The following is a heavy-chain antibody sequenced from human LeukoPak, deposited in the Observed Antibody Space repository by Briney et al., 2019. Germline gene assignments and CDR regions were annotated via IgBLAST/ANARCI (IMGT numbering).Heavy chain of an antibody. D-gene: IGHD6-6*01. V-gene: IGHV3-66*01. CDR1: GVTVSNNY. Sequence: GGSLRLSCAASGVTVSNNYMNWVRQAPGKGLEWVSLIYSGGSTYYADSVKGRFTISRDNSKNTLYLQMNSLRAEDTAVYYCARDPPAVAANTYGWGQGTLVTDSS. CDR3: ARDPPAVAANTYG. CDR2: IYSGGST. J-gene: IGHJ4*02.